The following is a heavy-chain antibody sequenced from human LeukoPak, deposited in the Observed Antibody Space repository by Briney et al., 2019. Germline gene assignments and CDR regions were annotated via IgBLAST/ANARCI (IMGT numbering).Heavy chain of an antibody. J-gene: IGHJ4*02. D-gene: IGHD2-21*02. CDR2: IIPIFGIA. V-gene: IGHV1-69*04. CDR1: GGTFSSYA. CDR3: AKDHRAYCGGDCPFDY. Sequence: SVKVSCKASGGTFSSYAISWVRQAPGQGLEWMGRIIPIFGIANYAQKFQGRVTITADKSTSTAYMELSSLRSEDTAVYYCAKDHRAYCGGDCPFDYWGQGTLVTVSS.